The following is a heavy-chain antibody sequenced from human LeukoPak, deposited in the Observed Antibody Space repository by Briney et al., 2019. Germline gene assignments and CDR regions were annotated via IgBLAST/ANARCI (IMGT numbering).Heavy chain of an antibody. J-gene: IGHJ5*02. Sequence: SETLSLTCVVSGGSMLNTYWNWLRQPAGKGLEWIGRMYTRGTTDYNPSLESRVTMSLDTSRNQFFLKLSSVTAADTAVYYCAALVGATGNWFDPWGQGTLVTVSS. CDR3: AALVGATGNWFDP. CDR2: MYTRGTT. CDR1: GGSMLNTY. V-gene: IGHV4-4*07. D-gene: IGHD1-26*01.